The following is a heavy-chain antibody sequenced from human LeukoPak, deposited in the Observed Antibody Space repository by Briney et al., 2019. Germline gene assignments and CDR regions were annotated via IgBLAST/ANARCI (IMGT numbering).Heavy chain of an antibody. J-gene: IGHJ6*03. CDR3: ARGDGDDYYYYMDV. Sequence: SETLSLTCTVSGGSITSRDYYWGWIRQPPGKGLEWIASIYYSGTTHYNPSHQSRVTMSVDTSKNQFSLKLSSVTAADTAVYYCARGDGDDYYYYMDVWGKGTTVTVSS. D-gene: IGHD3-10*01. CDR1: GGSITSRDYY. V-gene: IGHV4-39*01. CDR2: IYYSGTT.